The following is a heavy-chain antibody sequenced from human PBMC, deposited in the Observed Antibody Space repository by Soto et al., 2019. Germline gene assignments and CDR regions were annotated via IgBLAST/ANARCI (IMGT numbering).Heavy chain of an antibody. J-gene: IGHJ5*02. D-gene: IGHD3-3*01. V-gene: IGHV5-51*01. CDR2: IYPGDSDT. CDR3: ARNGGEYYDFWSGYSPGNWFDP. CDR1: GYSFTSYW. Sequence: PGESLKISCKGSGYSFTSYWIGWVRQMPGKGLEWMGIIYPGDSDTRYSPSFQGQVTISADKSISTAYLQWSSLKASDTAMYYCARNGGEYYDFWSGYSPGNWFDPWGQGTLVTVSS.